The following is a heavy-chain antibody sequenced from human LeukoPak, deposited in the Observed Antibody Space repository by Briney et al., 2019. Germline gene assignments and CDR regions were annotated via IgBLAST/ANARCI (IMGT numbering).Heavy chain of an antibody. Sequence: ASVKVSCKASGGTFSSYAISWVRQAPGQGLEWMGRIIPIFGTANYAQKFQGRVTITADESTSTAYMELSSLRSEDTAVYYCARSYDSSGYYYYFDYWGQGTLVTVSS. CDR1: GGTFSSYA. V-gene: IGHV1-69*15. CDR2: IIPIFGTA. D-gene: IGHD3-22*01. J-gene: IGHJ4*02. CDR3: ARSYDSSGYYYYFDY.